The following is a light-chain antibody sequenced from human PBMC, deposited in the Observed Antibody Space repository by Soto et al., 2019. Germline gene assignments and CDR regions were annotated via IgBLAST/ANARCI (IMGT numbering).Light chain of an antibody. J-gene: IGLJ1*01. CDR2: EVT. Sequence: QSALTQPASVSGSPGQSITISCTGTSRDIGTSNLVSWYQQYPGKAPKLMIDEVTKRPSGISYRFSGSKSGNTASLTISGLQPEDEADYYCYSFTGIATSLFVFGTGTQLTVL. CDR1: SRDIGTSNL. CDR3: YSFTGIATSLFV. V-gene: IGLV2-23*02.